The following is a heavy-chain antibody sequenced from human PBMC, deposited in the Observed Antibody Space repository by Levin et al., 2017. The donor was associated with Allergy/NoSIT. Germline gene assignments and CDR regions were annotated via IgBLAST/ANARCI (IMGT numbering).Heavy chain of an antibody. CDR3: AKDPGLSGARYFDF. CDR2: ISGGT. J-gene: IGHJ4*02. CDR1: GFTFSNYA. V-gene: IGHV3-23*01. Sequence: GGSLRLSCAASGFTFSNYAMSWVRQAPGKGLEWVSTISGGTSYADSVKGRFIISRDNSKKILYLQMNSLRAEDTAVYYCAKDPGLSGARYFDFWGQGILVTVSS.